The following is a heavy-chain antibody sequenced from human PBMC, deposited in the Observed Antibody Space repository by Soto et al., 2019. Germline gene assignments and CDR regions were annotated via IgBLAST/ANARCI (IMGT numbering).Heavy chain of an antibody. Sequence: VRPLRLPSAASGFSFSLYAIHRIRQTPGKGLEWVAIISHDGNTKFYADSVKGRFTISRDNSKNTLYLEVNSLRAEDTGLYYCVRGPAHGAFDIWGQGTMVTVSS. CDR3: VRGPAHGAFDI. V-gene: IGHV3-30-3*01. J-gene: IGHJ3*02. CDR2: ISHDGNTK. CDR1: GFSFSLYA. D-gene: IGHD2-2*01.